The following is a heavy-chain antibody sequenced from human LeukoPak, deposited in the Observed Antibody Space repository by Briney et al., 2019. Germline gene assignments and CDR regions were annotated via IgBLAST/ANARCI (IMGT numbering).Heavy chain of an antibody. CDR3: AREGLRIAAAGLG. D-gene: IGHD6-13*01. J-gene: IGHJ4*02. V-gene: IGHV4-38-2*02. CDR1: GYSISSGYY. CDR2: IDHSGST. Sequence: SETLSLTCTVSGYSISSGYYWGWIRQPPGKGLEWTGSIDHSGSTYYNPSLKSRITISVDTSKNQFSLKLSSVTAADTAVYYCAREGLRIAAAGLGWGQGTLVTVSS.